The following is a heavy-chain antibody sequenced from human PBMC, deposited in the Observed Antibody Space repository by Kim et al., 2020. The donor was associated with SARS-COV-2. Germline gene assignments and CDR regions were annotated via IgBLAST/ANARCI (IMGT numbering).Heavy chain of an antibody. D-gene: IGHD6-13*01. CDR3: ARESVVAAGAPYNCFDP. Sequence: GGSLRLSCAASGFTFSRYEMNWVRQAPGKGLQWVSYISSTGNTIYYADSVKGRFTVSRDNAKNSVYLQMNSLRGEDTAVYYCARESVVAAGAPYNCFDPWGQGTLVTVSS. CDR1: GFTFSRYE. V-gene: IGHV3-48*03. J-gene: IGHJ5*02. CDR2: ISSTGNTI.